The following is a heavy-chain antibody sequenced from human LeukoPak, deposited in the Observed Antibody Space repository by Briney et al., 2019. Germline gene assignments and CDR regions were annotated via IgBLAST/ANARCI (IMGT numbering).Heavy chain of an antibody. J-gene: IGHJ4*02. V-gene: IGHV3-9*01. D-gene: IGHD6-19*01. CDR3: AKDHLPGIVVADRDY. Sequence: GRSLRLSCAASGFTFEDYAMHWVRQAPEKGLEWVSGISWNSGTIGYADSVKGRFTISRDNSKNTLYLQINSLRAEDTAVYYCAKDHLPGIVVADRDYWGQGTLVTVSS. CDR2: ISWNSGTI. CDR1: GFTFEDYA.